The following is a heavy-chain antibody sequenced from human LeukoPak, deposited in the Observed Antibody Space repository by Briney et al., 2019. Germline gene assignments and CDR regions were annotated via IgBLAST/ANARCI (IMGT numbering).Heavy chain of an antibody. CDR3: ARGRDCSGVSCYANWLDP. V-gene: IGHV3-21*06. Sequence: GGSLRLSCGASGFTLSSYSMHWVRQAPGKGLEWVSSISSSSSYIYYADSVRGRFTISRDNAKSSLYLQMDSLRGEDTAVYYCARGRDCSGVSCYANWLDPWGQGTLVTVSS. CDR1: GFTLSSYS. CDR2: ISSSSSYI. J-gene: IGHJ5*02. D-gene: IGHD2-15*01.